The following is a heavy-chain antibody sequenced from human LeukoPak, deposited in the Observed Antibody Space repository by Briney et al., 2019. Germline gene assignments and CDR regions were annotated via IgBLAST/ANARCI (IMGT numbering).Heavy chain of an antibody. V-gene: IGHV4-39*01. Sequence: PSETLSLTCTVSGGSISSSSYYWGWIRQPPGKGLEWIGSIYYSGSTYYNPSLKSRVTISVDTSKNQFSLKLSSVTAADTAVYYCARGRSSGWYAVGDQRPFDYWGQGTLVTVSS. CDR2: IYYSGST. D-gene: IGHD6-19*01. CDR3: ARGRSSGWYAVGDQRPFDY. CDR1: GGSISSSSYY. J-gene: IGHJ4*02.